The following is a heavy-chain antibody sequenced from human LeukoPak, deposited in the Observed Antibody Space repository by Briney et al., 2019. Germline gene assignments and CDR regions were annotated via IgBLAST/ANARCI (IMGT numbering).Heavy chain of an antibody. J-gene: IGHJ4*02. CDR3: ARVGYYYDSSGPIDY. Sequence: ASVKVSCKASGYTFTNYGISWVRQAPGQGLEWMGWISAYNGHTKYAQKVQGRVTMTRDTSTSTAYMELRSLRSDDTAVYYCARVGYYYDSSGPIDYWGQGTLVTVSS. V-gene: IGHV1-18*01. CDR1: GYTFTNYG. CDR2: ISAYNGHT. D-gene: IGHD3-22*01.